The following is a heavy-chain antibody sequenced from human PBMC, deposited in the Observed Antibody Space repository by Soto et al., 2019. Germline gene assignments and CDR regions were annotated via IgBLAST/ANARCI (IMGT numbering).Heavy chain of an antibody. D-gene: IGHD2-21*02. Sequence: QITLKESGPTLVKPTQTLTLTCTFSGFSLSTSGVGVGWIRQPPGKALEWLALIYWDDDKRYSPSRKSRLTSTMDTSKHQVVLTMSAMDPVDTAPDYRSHSPVLVVTAGWFDPWGQGTLVPLSS. CDR1: GFSLSTSGVG. J-gene: IGHJ5*02. CDR3: SHSPVLVVTAGWFDP. V-gene: IGHV2-5*02. CDR2: IYWDDDK.